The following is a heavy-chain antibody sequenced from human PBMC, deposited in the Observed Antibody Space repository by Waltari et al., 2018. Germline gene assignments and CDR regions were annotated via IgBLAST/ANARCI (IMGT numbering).Heavy chain of an antibody. CDR3: ARMSVAVPFDY. CDR1: GGSISSGSYY. J-gene: IGHJ4*02. D-gene: IGHD6-19*01. V-gene: IGHV4-61*02. Sequence: QVQLQESGPGLVKPSQTLSLTCTVSGGSISSGSYYWSWIRPPAGKGLEWIGRIYTSGSTNYNPSLKSRVTISVDTSKNQFALKLSSVTAADTAVYYCARMSVAVPFDYWGQGTLVTVSS. CDR2: IYTSGST.